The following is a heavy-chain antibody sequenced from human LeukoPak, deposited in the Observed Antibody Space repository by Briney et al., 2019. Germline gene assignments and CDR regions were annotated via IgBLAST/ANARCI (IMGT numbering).Heavy chain of an antibody. CDR2: IYRSGST. V-gene: IGHV4-38-2*02. Sequence: SETLSLTCSGSTYSISNSLYWGWPRQPPGKGMEWIGSIYRSGSTFYNPSLKSRVTISLDTSKNQFSLKLSSVTAADTAVYFCARGTYGYYMDVWGKGTTVTVSS. J-gene: IGHJ6*03. D-gene: IGHD4-17*01. CDR1: TYSISNSLY. CDR3: ARGTYGYYMDV.